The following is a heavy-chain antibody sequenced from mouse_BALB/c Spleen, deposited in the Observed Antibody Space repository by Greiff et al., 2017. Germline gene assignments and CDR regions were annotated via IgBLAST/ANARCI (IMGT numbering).Heavy chain of an antibody. D-gene: IGHD1-1*01. J-gene: IGHJ4*01. CDR2: IWAGGST. CDR1: GFSLTSYG. CDR3: ARGGITTVVATGAMDY. Sequence: VHLVESGPGLVAPSQSLSITCTVSGFSLTSYGVHWVRQPPGKGLEWLGVIWAGGSTNYNSALMSRLSISKDNSKSQVFLKMNSLQTDDTAMYYCARGGITTVVATGAMDYWGQGTSVTVSS. V-gene: IGHV2-9*02.